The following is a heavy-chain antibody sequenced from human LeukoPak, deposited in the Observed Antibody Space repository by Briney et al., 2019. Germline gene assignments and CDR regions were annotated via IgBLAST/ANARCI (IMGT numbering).Heavy chain of an antibody. V-gene: IGHV3-53*01. CDR3: ARGGSPFWHYFDY. CDR2: IYSGGST. J-gene: IGHJ4*02. Sequence: PGGSLRLSCAASGFTVSSNYMSWVRQAPGKGLEWVSVIYSGGSTYYADSVKGRFTISRDNSKNTLYLQMNSLRAEDTAVYYCARGGSPFWHYFDYWGQGTLVTVSS. CDR1: GFTVSSNY. D-gene: IGHD2-15*01.